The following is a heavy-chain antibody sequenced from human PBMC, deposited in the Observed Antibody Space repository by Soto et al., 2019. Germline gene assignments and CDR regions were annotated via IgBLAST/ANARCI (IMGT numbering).Heavy chain of an antibody. CDR3: ARDGHRPLLGDNEALHMGSWFDP. Sequence: SVKVSCKASGGTFSSYAISWVRQAPGQGLEWMGGIIPIFGTANYAQKFQGRVTITADKSTSTAYMELSSLRSEDTAVYYCARDGHRPLLGDNEALHMGSWFDPWGQGTLVTVSS. D-gene: IGHD3-10*01. CDR2: IIPIFGTA. CDR1: GGTFSSYA. J-gene: IGHJ5*02. V-gene: IGHV1-69*06.